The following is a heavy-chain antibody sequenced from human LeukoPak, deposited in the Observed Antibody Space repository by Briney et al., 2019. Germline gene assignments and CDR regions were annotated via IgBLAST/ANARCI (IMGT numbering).Heavy chain of an antibody. CDR3: ASSRDILTGYSSFDY. Sequence: GGSLRLSCAASGFTFSSYGMHWVRQAPGKGLEWVAFIRYDGSNKYYADSVKGRFTISRDNSKNTLYLQMNGLRAEDTAVYYCASSRDILTGYSSFDYWGQGTLVTVSS. CDR2: IRYDGSNK. V-gene: IGHV3-30*02. J-gene: IGHJ4*02. CDR1: GFTFSSYG. D-gene: IGHD3-9*01.